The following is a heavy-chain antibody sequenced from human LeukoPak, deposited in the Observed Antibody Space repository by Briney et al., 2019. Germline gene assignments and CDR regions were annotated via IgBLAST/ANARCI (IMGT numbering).Heavy chain of an antibody. CDR3: ARHSQATSNPLDY. CDR2: IYNSGST. D-gene: IGHD5-12*01. CDR1: GGSISSGDYY. V-gene: IGHV4-30-4*01. Sequence: SETLSLTCTVSGGSISSGDYYWSWIRQPPGKGLEWIGYIYNSGSTYYNPSLKSRVSISVDTSNNQFSLRLSSMTAADTAVYYCARHSQATSNPLDYWGQGTLVTVSS. J-gene: IGHJ4*02.